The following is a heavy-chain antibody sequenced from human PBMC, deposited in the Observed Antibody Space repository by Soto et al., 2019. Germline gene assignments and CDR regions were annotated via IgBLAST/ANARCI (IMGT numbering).Heavy chain of an antibody. Sequence: QVQLQESGPGLVKPSGTLSLTCAVSGGSISSSNWWSWVRQPPGKGLEGIGEIYHSGSTNYNPSLKSRVTISVDKYRKQFSLKLSFVTDADTAVYYCASRRVYSSTLDCLGQGTLVTGSS. CDR1: GGSISSSNW. CDR2: IYHSGST. V-gene: IGHV4-4*02. D-gene: IGHD6-13*01. J-gene: IGHJ4*01. CDR3: ASRRVYSSTLDC.